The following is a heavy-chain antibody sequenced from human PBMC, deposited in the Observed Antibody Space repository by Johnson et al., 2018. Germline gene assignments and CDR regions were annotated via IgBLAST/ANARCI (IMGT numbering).Heavy chain of an antibody. V-gene: IGHV3-30*18. CDR1: GFTFSSYG. Sequence: VQLVESGGGVVQPGRSLRLSCAASGFTFSSYGMHWVRQAPGKGLEWVAVISYDGSNKYYADSVKGRFTISRDNSKNTLYLQMNSLRAEDTAVYYCAKGWEGRSVDNGGYFPQRGQGTRVTV. CDR3: AKGWEGRSVDNGGYFPQ. J-gene: IGHJ1*01. CDR2: ISYDGSNK. D-gene: IGHD1-26*01.